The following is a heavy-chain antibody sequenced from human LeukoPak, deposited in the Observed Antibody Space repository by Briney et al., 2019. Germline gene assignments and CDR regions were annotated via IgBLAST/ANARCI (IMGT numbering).Heavy chain of an antibody. CDR1: GGSMSSYY. CDR2: MFYSGTT. V-gene: IGHV4-59*01. Sequence: SETLSLTCTVSGGSMSSYYWSWIRQPPGKGLEWIGCMFYSGTTNYNPSLKSRVTISVDTSKNQFSLKLSSVTAADTAVYYCARDLLSSGDYWGQGTLVTVSS. J-gene: IGHJ4*02. CDR3: ARDLLSSGDY.